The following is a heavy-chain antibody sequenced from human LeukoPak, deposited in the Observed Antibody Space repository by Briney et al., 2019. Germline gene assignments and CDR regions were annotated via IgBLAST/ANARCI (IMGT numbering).Heavy chain of an antibody. CDR3: ARAVSTIFGVVSYYYYYMDV. D-gene: IGHD3-3*01. CDR2: IYTSGST. Sequence: SQTLSLTCTVSGGSISSGSYYWSWIRQPAGKGLEWIGRIYTSGSTNYNPSLKSRVTISVDTSKNQFSLKLSSVTAADTAVYYCARAVSTIFGVVSYYYYYMDVWGKGTTVTVSS. J-gene: IGHJ6*03. CDR1: GGSISSGSYY. V-gene: IGHV4-61*02.